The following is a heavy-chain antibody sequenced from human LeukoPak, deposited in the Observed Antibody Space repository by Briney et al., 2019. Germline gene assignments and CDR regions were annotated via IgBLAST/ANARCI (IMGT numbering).Heavy chain of an antibody. CDR3: ARESKIVAVPAASRNWFDP. Sequence: LETLSLTCAVYGGPFSGYYWSWIRQPPGKGLEWIGEINHSGSTNYNPSLKSRVTISVDTSKNQFSLKLSSVTAADTAVYYCARESKIVAVPAASRNWFDPWGQGTLVTVSS. D-gene: IGHD2-2*01. CDR2: INHSGST. V-gene: IGHV4-34*01. CDR1: GGPFSGYY. J-gene: IGHJ5*02.